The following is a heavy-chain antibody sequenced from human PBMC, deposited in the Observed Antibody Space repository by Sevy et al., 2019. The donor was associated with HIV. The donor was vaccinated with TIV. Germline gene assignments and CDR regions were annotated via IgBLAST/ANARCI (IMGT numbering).Heavy chain of an antibody. CDR3: AKDLMPYSSSPRDFDY. Sequence: GGSLRLSCAASGFTFSSYAMSWVRQAPGKGLEWVSAISGSGGSTYYADSVKGRFTISRDNSKNTLYPQMNSLRAEDTAVYYCAKDLMPYSSSPRDFDYWGQGTLVTVSS. J-gene: IGHJ4*02. V-gene: IGHV3-23*01. D-gene: IGHD6-13*01. CDR2: ISGSGGST. CDR1: GFTFSSYA.